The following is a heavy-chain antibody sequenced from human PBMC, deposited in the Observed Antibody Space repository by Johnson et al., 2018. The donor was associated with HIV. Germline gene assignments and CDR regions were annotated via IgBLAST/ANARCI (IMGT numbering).Heavy chain of an antibody. CDR2: IYSGGST. V-gene: IGHV3-NL1*01. D-gene: IGHD5-24*01. Sequence: QVQLVESGGGVVRPGGSLRLSCAAFGITFSRYGMHWVRQAPGMGLEWVIVIYSGGSTYYADSVKGRFTISRDNSKNTLYLQMGSLRAEDMAVYFCARCRDAYTLLSAFDIWGQGTMVTVSS. CDR3: ARCRDAYTLLSAFDI. J-gene: IGHJ3*02. CDR1: GITFSRYG.